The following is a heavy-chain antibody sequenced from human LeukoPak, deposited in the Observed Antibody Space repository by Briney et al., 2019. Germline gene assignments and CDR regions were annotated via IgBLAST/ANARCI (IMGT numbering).Heavy chain of an antibody. CDR3: TKGGRVDD. CDR1: GFSFNIYW. Sequence: GGSLRLACAASGFSFNIYWMTWVRQAPGKGLEWVANINEDGSEKYYLDSVEGRFAISRDNARNSLFLQMNSLRVEDTAVYYCTKGGRVDDWGQGIQVTVTS. D-gene: IGHD2-8*01. J-gene: IGHJ4*02. CDR2: INEDGSEK. V-gene: IGHV3-7*01.